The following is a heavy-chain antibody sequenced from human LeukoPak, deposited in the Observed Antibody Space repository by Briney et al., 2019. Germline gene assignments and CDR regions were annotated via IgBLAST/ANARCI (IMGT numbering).Heavy chain of an antibody. CDR3: ARDTIWNFDY. V-gene: IGHV4-59*12. D-gene: IGHD3-9*01. CDR1: GSSISSYY. Sequence: SETLSLTCTVSGSSISSYYWSWIRQPPGKGLEWIGSIYYSGSTYYNPSLKSRVTISVDTSKNQFSLKLSSVTAADTAVYYCARDTIWNFDYWGQGTLVTVSS. J-gene: IGHJ4*02. CDR2: IYYSGST.